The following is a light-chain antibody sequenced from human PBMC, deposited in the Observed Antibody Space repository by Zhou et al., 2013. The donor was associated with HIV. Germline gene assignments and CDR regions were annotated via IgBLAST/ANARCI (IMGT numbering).Light chain of an antibody. CDR2: DAS. CDR1: QSINIF. J-gene: IGKJ4*01. CDR3: QQANSFPLT. Sequence: EIVMTQSPATLSLSPGERATLSCRANQSINIFLIWYQQKPGQAPSLLIFDASNRATGIPARFSGSGSGTDFTLTISSLQPEDFATYYCQQANSFPLTFGGGTKVEIK. V-gene: IGKV3-11*01.